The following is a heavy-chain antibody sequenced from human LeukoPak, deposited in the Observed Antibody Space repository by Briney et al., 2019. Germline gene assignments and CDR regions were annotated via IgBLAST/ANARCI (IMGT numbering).Heavy chain of an antibody. CDR2: TIVSAAST. V-gene: IGHV3-23*01. J-gene: IGHJ3*02. CDR3: AKGSMAPTWIAFDI. D-gene: IGHD5-24*01. CDR1: GSTFRTSA. Sequence: GGSLRLSCADSGSTFRTSATRWGPPGPGKGRDWGSATIVSAASTHSAHSLKGRFTTSPDNSKNAPYLQRNSPRAQDTAVYYCAKGSMAPTWIAFDIWGQGTMVTVSS.